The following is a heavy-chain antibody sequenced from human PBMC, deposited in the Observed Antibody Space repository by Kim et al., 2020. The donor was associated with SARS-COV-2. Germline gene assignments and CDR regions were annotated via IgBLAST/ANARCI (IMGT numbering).Heavy chain of an antibody. Sequence: YNPSLKSRVTISVDTSKTQFSLKLSSVTAADTAVYYCARLYYYGSGSYPDWGQGTLVTVSS. D-gene: IGHD3-10*01. V-gene: IGHV4-61*07. CDR3: ARLYYYGSGSYPD. J-gene: IGHJ4*02.